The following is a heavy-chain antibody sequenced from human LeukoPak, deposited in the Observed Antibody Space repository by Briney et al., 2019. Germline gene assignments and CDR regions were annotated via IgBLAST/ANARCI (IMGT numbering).Heavy chain of an antibody. CDR1: GGSLSGYY. CDR2: INHSGST. CDR3: ARDFIPDYFDY. V-gene: IGHV4-34*01. J-gene: IGHJ4*02. Sequence: SETLSLTCAVYGGSLSGYYWSWIRQPPGKGLEWIGEINHSGSTNYNPSLKSRVTISVDTSKNQFSLKLSSVTAADTAVYYCARDFIPDYFDYWGQGTLVTVSS. D-gene: IGHD3-16*02.